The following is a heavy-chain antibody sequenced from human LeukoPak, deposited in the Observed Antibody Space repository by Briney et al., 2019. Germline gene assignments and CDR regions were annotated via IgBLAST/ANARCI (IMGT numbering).Heavy chain of an antibody. CDR1: GFTFDDYG. J-gene: IGHJ4*02. Sequence: GGSLRLSCAASGFTFDDYGMSWVRQAPGKGLEWVTGINWNGGSTGYADSVKGRFTISRDNAKNSLYLQMNSLRAEDTALYYCAREGELGGYCSSTSCYTFDYWGQGILVTVSS. V-gene: IGHV3-20*04. D-gene: IGHD2-2*02. CDR2: INWNGGST. CDR3: AREGELGGYCSSTSCYTFDY.